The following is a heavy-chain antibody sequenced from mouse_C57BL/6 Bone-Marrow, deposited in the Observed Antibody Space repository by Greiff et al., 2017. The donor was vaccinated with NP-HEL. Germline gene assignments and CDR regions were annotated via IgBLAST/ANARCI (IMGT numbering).Heavy chain of an antibody. V-gene: IGHV5-6*01. J-gene: IGHJ4*01. D-gene: IGHD1-1*01. CDR1: GFTFSSYG. Sequence: EVKLMESGGDLVKPGGSLKLSCAASGFTFSSYGMSWVRQTPDKRLEWVATISSGGSYTYYPDSVKGRFTISRDNAKNTLYLQMSSLKSEDTAMYYCARQEGRRFYAMDYWGQGTSVTVSS. CDR3: ARQEGRRFYAMDY. CDR2: ISSGGSYT.